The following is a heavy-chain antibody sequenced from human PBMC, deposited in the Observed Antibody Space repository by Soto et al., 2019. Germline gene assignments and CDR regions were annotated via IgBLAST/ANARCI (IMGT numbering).Heavy chain of an antibody. CDR2: IWDDGRRK. V-gene: IGHV3-33*01. CDR3: ATWQGSLNFHY. CDR1: GFTFSLYG. Sequence: GSLRLSCAASGFTFSLYGMHWVRQAPGKWLEWVAAIWDDGRRKDYADSVKDRLFISRDNSKNTLYLQLDSLRPEDTAVYYCATWQGSLNFHYWGQGTLVTVSS. J-gene: IGHJ4*02.